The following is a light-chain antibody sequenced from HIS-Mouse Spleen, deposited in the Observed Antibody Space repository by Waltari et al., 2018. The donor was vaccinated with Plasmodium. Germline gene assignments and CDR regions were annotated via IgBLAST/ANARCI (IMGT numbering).Light chain of an antibody. J-gene: IGLJ3*02. V-gene: IGLV2-23*01. CDR1: SSDVGGYNY. CDR3: CSYAGSSTWV. Sequence: QSALTQPRQVSGSPGQSVTISCTGTSSDVGGYNYFSWYQQQPGKAPKRMIYEGSKRPSGVSNRFSGSKSGNTASLTISGLQAEDEADYYCCSYAGSSTWVFGGGTKLTVL. CDR2: EGS.